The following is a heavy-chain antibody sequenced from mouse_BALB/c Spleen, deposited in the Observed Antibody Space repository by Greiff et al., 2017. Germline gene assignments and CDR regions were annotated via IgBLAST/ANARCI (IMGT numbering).Heavy chain of an antibody. CDR2: ISSGSSTI. V-gene: IGHV5-17*02. CDR1: GFTFSSFG. Sequence: DVHLVESGGGLVQPGGSRKLSCAASGFTFSSFGMHWVRQAPEKGLEWVAYISSGSSTIYYADTVKGRFTISRDNPKNTLFLQMTSLRSEDTAMYYCARTSYYYGSSYDYYAMDYWGQGTSVTVSS. J-gene: IGHJ4*01. CDR3: ARTSYYYGSSYDYYAMDY. D-gene: IGHD1-1*01.